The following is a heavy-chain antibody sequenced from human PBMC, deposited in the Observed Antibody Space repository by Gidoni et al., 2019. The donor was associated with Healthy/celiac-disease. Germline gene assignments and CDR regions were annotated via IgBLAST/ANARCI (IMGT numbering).Heavy chain of an antibody. CDR3: ARVRLRKIDY. J-gene: IGHJ4*02. CDR1: GGSFSGYY. V-gene: IGHV4-34*01. Sequence: QVQLQQWGAGLLKPSETLSRTCSGYGGSFSGYYGSWIRQPPGKGLEWIGEINHSGSTNYNPSLKSRGTISADTSKNQFSLKLSSVTAADTAVYYCARVRLRKIDYWGQGTLVTVS. CDR2: INHSGST. D-gene: IGHD6-25*01.